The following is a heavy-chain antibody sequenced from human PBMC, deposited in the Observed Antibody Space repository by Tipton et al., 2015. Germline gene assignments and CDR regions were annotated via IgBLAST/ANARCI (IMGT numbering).Heavy chain of an antibody. CDR1: DGSISSDNFH. Sequence: TLSLTCSVSDGSISSDNFHWSWIRQLPGKGLEWIGYIHSGGTTFHNPSLKSRVIISLDTPQNQFSLTLNTVTPADTAVYFCARSPLNWGERAFDIWGHGTVVTVSS. D-gene: IGHD3-10*01. CDR2: IHSGGTT. CDR3: ARSPLNWGERAFDI. J-gene: IGHJ3*02. V-gene: IGHV4-31*03.